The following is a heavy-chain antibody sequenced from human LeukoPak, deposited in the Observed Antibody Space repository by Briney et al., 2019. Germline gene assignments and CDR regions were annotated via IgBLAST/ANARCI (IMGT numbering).Heavy chain of an antibody. CDR2: IKQDGSEK. V-gene: IGHV3-7*04. CDR1: GFTFKTHA. CDR3: ARGLLVAAGIDY. D-gene: IGHD6-13*01. Sequence: GGSLRLSCEASGFTFKTHAMTWVRQAPGKGLEWVANIKQDGSEKNHVDSVKGRFTISRDNAKNSLYLQMNSLRAEDTAVYYCARGLLVAAGIDYWGQGALVTVSS. J-gene: IGHJ4*02.